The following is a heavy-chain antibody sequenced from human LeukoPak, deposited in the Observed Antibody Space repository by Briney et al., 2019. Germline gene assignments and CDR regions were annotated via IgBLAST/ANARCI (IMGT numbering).Heavy chain of an antibody. CDR2: IYYSGST. V-gene: IGHV4-59*08. Sequence: PSETLSLTCTVSGGSISSYYWSWIRQPPGKGLEWIGYIYYSGSTNYNPSLKSRVTISVDTSKNQFSLKLSSVTAADTAVYYCARLLVGAEDYLDYWGQGTLVTVSS. D-gene: IGHD1-26*01. J-gene: IGHJ4*02. CDR3: ARLLVGAEDYLDY. CDR1: GGSISSYY.